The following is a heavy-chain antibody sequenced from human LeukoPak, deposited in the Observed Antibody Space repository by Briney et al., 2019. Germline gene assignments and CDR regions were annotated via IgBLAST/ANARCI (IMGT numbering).Heavy chain of an antibody. CDR3: ARIQISMVRGVIYPYFDY. CDR2: ISSSGSTI. Sequence: GGSLRLSCAASGFTFSSYEMNWVRQAPGKGLEWVSYISSSGSTIYYADSVKGRFTISRDNAKNSLYLQMNSLRAEDTAVYYCARIQISMVRGVIYPYFDYWGQGTLVTVSS. J-gene: IGHJ4*02. CDR1: GFTFSSYE. D-gene: IGHD3-10*01. V-gene: IGHV3-48*03.